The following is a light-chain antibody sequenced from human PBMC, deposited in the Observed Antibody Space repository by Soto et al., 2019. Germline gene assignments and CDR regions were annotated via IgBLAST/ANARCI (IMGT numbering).Light chain of an antibody. V-gene: IGKV1-5*01. CDR2: AAS. J-gene: IGKJ5*01. Sequence: DIQMTQSPSTLSASVGDRVTITCRASQSISSWLAWYQQKPGKAPKLLIYAASSLQSGVPSRLSGSGSGTDFTLTITRLEPEDSAVYFCQQYTGPPTTFGQGTRLEI. CDR1: QSISSW. CDR3: QQYTGPPTT.